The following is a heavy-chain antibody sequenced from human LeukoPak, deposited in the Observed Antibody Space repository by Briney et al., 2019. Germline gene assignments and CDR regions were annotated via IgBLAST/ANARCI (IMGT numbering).Heavy chain of an antibody. J-gene: IGHJ6*02. Sequence: SSETLSLTCTVSGGSISSYYWSWIRQPPGKGLEWIGYIYYSGSTNYNPSLKSRVTISVDTSKNQFSLKLSSVTAADTAVYYCARSYCSGGSCYYGMDVRGQGTTVTVSS. CDR2: IYYSGST. V-gene: IGHV4-59*08. D-gene: IGHD2-15*01. CDR3: ARSYCSGGSCYYGMDV. CDR1: GGSISSYY.